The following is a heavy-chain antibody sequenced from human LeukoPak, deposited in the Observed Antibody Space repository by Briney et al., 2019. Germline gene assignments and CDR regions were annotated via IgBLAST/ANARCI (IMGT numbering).Heavy chain of an antibody. CDR3: ARAGAQWELLSWFDP. CDR1: GGSISSYY. D-gene: IGHD1-26*01. J-gene: IGHJ5*02. CDR2: IYYSGST. Sequence: SETLSLTCTVSGGSISSYYWSWIRQPPGKGLEWIGYIYYSGSTNYNPSLKSRVIISVDTSKNQFSLKLSSVTAADTAVYYCARAGAQWELLSWFDPWGQGTLVTVSS. V-gene: IGHV4-59*01.